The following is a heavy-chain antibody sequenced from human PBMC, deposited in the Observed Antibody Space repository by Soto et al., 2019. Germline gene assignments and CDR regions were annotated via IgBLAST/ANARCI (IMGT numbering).Heavy chain of an antibody. CDR2: ISSSSSYT. Sequence: GGSLRLSRAASGFTFSDYYMSWIRQAPGKGLEWVSYISSSSSYTNYADSVKGRFTISRDNAKNSLYLQMNSLRAEDTAVYYCARDAGGWYQLIDYWGQGTLVTVSS. V-gene: IGHV3-11*05. CDR3: ARDAGGWYQLIDY. J-gene: IGHJ4*02. CDR1: GFTFSDYY. D-gene: IGHD6-19*01.